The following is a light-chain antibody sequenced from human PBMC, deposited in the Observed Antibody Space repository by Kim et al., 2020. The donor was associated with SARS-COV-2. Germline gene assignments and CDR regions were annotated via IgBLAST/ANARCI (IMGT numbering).Light chain of an antibody. Sequence: ATINCQSSQSVLYSSNNKNYLAWYQQKPGQPPKLLIYWASTRASGVPDRFSGSGSGTDFTLTISSLQTEDVAVYYCLRHYNTPPYTFGQGTKLEI. CDR2: WAS. CDR3: LRHYNTPPYT. CDR1: QSVLYSSNNKNY. V-gene: IGKV4-1*01. J-gene: IGKJ2*01.